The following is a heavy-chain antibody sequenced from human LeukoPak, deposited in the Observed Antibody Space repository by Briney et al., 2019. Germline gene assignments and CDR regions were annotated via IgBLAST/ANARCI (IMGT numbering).Heavy chain of an antibody. J-gene: IGHJ4*02. CDR3: ARAPGPQGRSSGGKAIDY. V-gene: IGHV1-3*01. CDR2: INAGNGNT. D-gene: IGHD2-15*01. Sequence: ASVKVSCKASGYTFTSYAMHWVRQAPGQRLEWMGWINAGNGNTKYSQKFQGRVTITRDTSASTAYMELSSLRSEDTAVYYCARAPGPQGRSSGGKAIDYWGQGTLVTVSS. CDR1: GYTFTSYA.